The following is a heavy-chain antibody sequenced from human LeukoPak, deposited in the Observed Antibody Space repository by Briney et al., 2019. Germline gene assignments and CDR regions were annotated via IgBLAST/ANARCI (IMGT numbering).Heavy chain of an antibody. CDR2: IWYDGSYK. V-gene: IGHV3-33*06. D-gene: IGHD6-13*01. CDR1: GFTFSNYG. Sequence: AGGSLRLSCAASGFTFSNYGMHWVRQAPGKGLDCVAVIWYDGSYKYYADSVKGRFTISRDNYKHTLYLQMTSLRAEDTAVYYCAKVVQYTASTGTGLAYWGQGTLVTVSS. CDR3: AKVVQYTASTGTGLAY. J-gene: IGHJ4*02.